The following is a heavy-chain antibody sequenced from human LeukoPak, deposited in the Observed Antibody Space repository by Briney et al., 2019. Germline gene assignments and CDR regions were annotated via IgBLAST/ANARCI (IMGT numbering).Heavy chain of an antibody. CDR2: ISGSGGSP. Sequence: VQPGGSLRLSCAASGFTFSSYAMSWVRRAPGKGLEWVSAISGSGGSPYYADSVKGRFTISRDNSKNTLYLQMNSLRAEDTAVYYCAKDHPSYGDYVSPVGWFDPWGQGTLVTVSS. CDR3: AKDHPSYGDYVSPVGWFDP. J-gene: IGHJ5*02. D-gene: IGHD4-17*01. CDR1: GFTFSSYA. V-gene: IGHV3-23*01.